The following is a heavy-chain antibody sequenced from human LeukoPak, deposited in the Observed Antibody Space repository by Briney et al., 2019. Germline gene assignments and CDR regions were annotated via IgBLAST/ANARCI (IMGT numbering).Heavy chain of an antibody. Sequence: ASVKVSCKASGYTFTSYGISWVRQAPGQGLEWMGWISAYNGNTNYAQKHQGRVTMTTDTSTSTAYMELRSLRSDDTAVYYCARVLLRFLELTFDYWGQGTLVTVSS. J-gene: IGHJ4*02. CDR1: GYTFTSYG. V-gene: IGHV1-18*01. CDR2: ISAYNGNT. CDR3: ARVLLRFLELTFDY. D-gene: IGHD3-3*01.